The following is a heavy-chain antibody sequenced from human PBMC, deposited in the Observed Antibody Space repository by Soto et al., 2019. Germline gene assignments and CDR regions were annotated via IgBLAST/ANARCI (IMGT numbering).Heavy chain of an antibody. CDR1: GYPISSGYY. CDR3: ARSSGYVPGGD. CDR2: IHHSGST. Sequence: KTWETLSLTCAVSGYPISSGYYWGWIRQPPGKGLEWIGIIHHSGSTYYNPSLRSRITMSVDTSKNQFSLKMPSVTAADTAVYYCARSSGYVPGGDWGQGILVTVSS. V-gene: IGHV4-38-2*01. J-gene: IGHJ4*02. D-gene: IGHD5-12*01.